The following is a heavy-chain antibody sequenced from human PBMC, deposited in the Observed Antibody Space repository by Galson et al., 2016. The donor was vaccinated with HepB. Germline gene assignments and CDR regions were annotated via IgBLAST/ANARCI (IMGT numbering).Heavy chain of an antibody. CDR2: IYYSGST. V-gene: IGHV4-59*08. D-gene: IGHD2-21*01. J-gene: IGHJ4*02. Sequence: SETLSLTCNVSGGSISSHYWSWIRQPPGKGLEWIGYIYYSGSTNSNPSLKSRVTLSVHTSKNQFPLRLSSVTAADTAVYYCARHVTLANPYELLYFDSWGQGTLVTVSS. CDR1: GGSISSHY. CDR3: ARHVTLANPYELLYFDS.